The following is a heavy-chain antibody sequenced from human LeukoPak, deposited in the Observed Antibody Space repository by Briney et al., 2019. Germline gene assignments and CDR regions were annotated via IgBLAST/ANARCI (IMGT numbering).Heavy chain of an antibody. D-gene: IGHD2-2*01. CDR3: AREYCSSTSCFDY. CDR2: ISAYNGNT. Sequence: ASVKVSCKASGYTFTRYGTSWVRQAPGQGLEWMGWISAYNGNTNYAQNLQGRVTMTTDTSTSTAYMELRSLTSDDTAVYYCAREYCSSTSCFDYWGQGTLVTVSS. J-gene: IGHJ4*02. CDR1: GYTFTRYG. V-gene: IGHV1-18*01.